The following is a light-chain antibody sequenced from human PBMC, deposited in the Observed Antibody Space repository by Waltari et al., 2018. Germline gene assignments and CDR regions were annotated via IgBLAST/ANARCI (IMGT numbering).Light chain of an antibody. Sequence: VLTQSPLSLAVPPGEPASIPCRSSQSLVYSYGYNYLDWYQQKPGQSPQLLIYLGSRRVSGVPARFSGSGSGTDFTLKISRVEAEDIGVYYCMQGQQTFPTFGQGTKVEIK. V-gene: IGKV2-28*01. CDR3: MQGQQTFPT. CDR1: QSLVYSYGYNY. CDR2: LGS. J-gene: IGKJ1*01.